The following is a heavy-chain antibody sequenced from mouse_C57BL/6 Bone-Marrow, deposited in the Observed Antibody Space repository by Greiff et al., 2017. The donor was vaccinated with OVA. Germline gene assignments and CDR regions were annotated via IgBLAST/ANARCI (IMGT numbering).Heavy chain of an antibody. CDR3: ARRAQRGAMDY. V-gene: IGHV1-76*01. D-gene: IGHD3-3*01. CDR2: IYPGSGNT. Sequence: VQLQQSGAELVRPGASVKLSCKASGYTFTDYYINWVKQRPGQGLEWIARIYPGSGNTYYNEKFKGKATLTAEKSSSTAYMQLSSLTSEDSAVYFCARRAQRGAMDYWGQGTSVTVSS. J-gene: IGHJ4*01. CDR1: GYTFTDYY.